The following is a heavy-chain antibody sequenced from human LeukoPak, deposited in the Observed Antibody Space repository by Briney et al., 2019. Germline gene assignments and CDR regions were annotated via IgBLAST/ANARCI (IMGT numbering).Heavy chain of an antibody. CDR2: IYHSGST. V-gene: IGHV4-30-2*01. CDR3: ARRCRTVVVVPAAIFEYSSYDY. D-gene: IGHD2-2*01. Sequence: SGTLSLTCAVSGGSISSGGYYWSWIRQPPGKGLEWIGYIYHSGSTYYNPSLKSRVTISVDRSKSQFSLKLSSVTAADTAVYYCARRCRTVVVVPAAIFEYSSYDYWGQGTLVTVSS. J-gene: IGHJ4*02. CDR1: GGSISSGGYY.